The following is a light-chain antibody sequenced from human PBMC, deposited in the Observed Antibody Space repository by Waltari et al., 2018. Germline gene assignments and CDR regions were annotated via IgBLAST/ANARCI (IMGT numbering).Light chain of an antibody. J-gene: IGKJ1*01. CDR2: GAS. V-gene: IGKV3-20*01. Sequence: EIVLTQSPGTLSLSPGESATLSCRTSQSVTRALPWYQQKPGQAPRLLIYGASNRATGIPDRFSGSGSGTDFSLTISSLEPEDFAVYYCQHYLRLPVTFGQGTKVEVK. CDR3: QHYLRLPVT. CDR1: QSVTRA.